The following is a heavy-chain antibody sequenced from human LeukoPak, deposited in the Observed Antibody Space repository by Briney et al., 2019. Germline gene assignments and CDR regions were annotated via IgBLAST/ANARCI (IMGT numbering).Heavy chain of an antibody. V-gene: IGHV1-2*02. D-gene: IGHD2-2*01. CDR2: INSNSGGT. Sequence: ASVKVSCKASGYTFTSYDINWVRQAPGQGLEWMGWINSNSGGTNYAQKFQGRVTMTRDTSISTAYMELSRLRSDDTAVYYCARDGIVVVPAAISKPYNWFDPWGQGTLVTVSS. CDR3: ARDGIVVVPAAISKPYNWFDP. CDR1: GYTFTSYD. J-gene: IGHJ5*02.